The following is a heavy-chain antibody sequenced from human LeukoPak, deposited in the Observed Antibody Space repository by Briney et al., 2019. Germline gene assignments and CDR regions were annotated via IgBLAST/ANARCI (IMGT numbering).Heavy chain of an antibody. J-gene: IGHJ4*02. V-gene: IGHV3-30*02. D-gene: IGHD3-10*01. CDR3: AKDLGYYGSGSGESYFDY. CDR2: VRIDGSNK. Sequence: GGSLRLSCAVSGFSFSSYGKHWVRHAQAQGMGWVWFVRIDGSNKYYADSVKGRFIISRANYKNTSYMQMNSLRADDTAEYYCAKDLGYYGSGSGESYFDYWGQGTLVTVSS. CDR1: GFSFSSYG.